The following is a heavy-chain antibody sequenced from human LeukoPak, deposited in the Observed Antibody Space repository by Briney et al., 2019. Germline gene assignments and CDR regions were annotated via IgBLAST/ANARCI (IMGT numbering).Heavy chain of an antibody. V-gene: IGHV3-49*04. D-gene: IGHD3-22*01. J-gene: IGHJ4*02. CDR1: GFTFGDYA. CDR2: IRSKAYGGTT. Sequence: GGSLRLSCTASGFTFGDYAMSWVRQAPGKGLEWVGFIRSKAYGGTTEYAASVKGRSTISRDDSKSSAYLQMNSLKTEDTAVYYCTRARRITMIVVVGPYDYWGQGTLVTVSS. CDR3: TRARRITMIVVVGPYDY.